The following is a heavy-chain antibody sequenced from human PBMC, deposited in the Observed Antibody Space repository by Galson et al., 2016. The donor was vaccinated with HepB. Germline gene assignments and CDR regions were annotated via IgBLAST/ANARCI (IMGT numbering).Heavy chain of an antibody. CDR2: IDPSDSYI. Sequence: QSGAEVKKPGESLRISCQGSGYSFTSHWITRVRPMPGKGPEWMGTIDPSDSYINYSPSFQGHVAISADKSISTAYLQWSSLKASDTAMDYCARHQGRAFEYWGQGTLVTVSS. CDR3: ARHQGRAFEY. CDR1: GYSFTSHW. V-gene: IGHV5-10-1*01. J-gene: IGHJ4*02.